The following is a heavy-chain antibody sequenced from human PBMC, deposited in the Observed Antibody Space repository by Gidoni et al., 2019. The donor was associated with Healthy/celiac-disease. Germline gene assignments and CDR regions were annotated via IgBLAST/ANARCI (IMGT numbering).Heavy chain of an antibody. CDR3: AKGPPYYYDSSGYYNFDY. J-gene: IGHJ4*02. CDR2: ISGSGGST. V-gene: IGHV3-23*01. D-gene: IGHD3-22*01. CDR1: GFTFSSYA. Sequence: EVQLLEAGGGLVQPGGSLRLSCAASGFTFSSYAMSWVLQSPGKGLEWVSAISGSGGSTYYAYSVKGLFTISRDNAKNTLYLQMNSLRAEDTALYYCAKGPPYYYDSSGYYNFDYWGQGTLVTVSS.